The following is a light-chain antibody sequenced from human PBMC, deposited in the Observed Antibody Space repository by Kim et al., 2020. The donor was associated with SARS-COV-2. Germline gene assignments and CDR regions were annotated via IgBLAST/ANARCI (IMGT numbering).Light chain of an antibody. V-gene: IGLV2-11*01. J-gene: IGLJ2*01. CDR3: CSYAGTYTLI. CDR1: ESDIGGYNF. Sequence: QPALTQPRSVSGSPGQSVTISCTGTESDIGGYNFVSWYQHHPDKAPQPIIYDVTQRPSGVPDRFSGSKSGNTASLTISGLQAEDEADYYCCSYAGTYTLIFGGGTQLTVL. CDR2: DVT.